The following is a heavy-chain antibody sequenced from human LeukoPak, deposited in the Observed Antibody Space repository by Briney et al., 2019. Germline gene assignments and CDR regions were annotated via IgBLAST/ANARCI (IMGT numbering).Heavy chain of an antibody. CDR2: TSYDGSNK. V-gene: IGHV3-30*03. J-gene: IGHJ4*02. D-gene: IGHD1-1*01. CDR3: ARVASVPADYFDY. Sequence: PGGSLRLSCAASGFTFSSYGMHWVRQAPGKGLEWVAVTSYDGSNKYYADSVKGRFTISRDNAKNSLYLQMNSLRAEDTAVYYCARVASVPADYFDYWGQGTLVTVSS. CDR1: GFTFSSYG.